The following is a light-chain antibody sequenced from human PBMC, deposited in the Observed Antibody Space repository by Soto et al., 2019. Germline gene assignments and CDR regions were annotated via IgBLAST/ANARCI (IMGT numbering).Light chain of an antibody. CDR1: RSDIGDSNY. Sequence: QSALTQPPSASGSPGQSVTISCTGSRSDIGDSNYVSWYQQHPRKAPKLIISEVINRPSGVPDRFSASKSGNTASLTISGLQAVNEADYYCASKAGSSRHVVFGGGTKLTVL. CDR3: ASKAGSSRHVV. J-gene: IGLJ2*01. V-gene: IGLV2-8*01. CDR2: EVI.